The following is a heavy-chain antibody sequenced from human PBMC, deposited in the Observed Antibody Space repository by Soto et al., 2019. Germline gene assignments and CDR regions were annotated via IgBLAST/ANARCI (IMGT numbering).Heavy chain of an antibody. CDR1: GFTFSSYW. Sequence: GGPLRLSCAASGFTFSSYWMSWVRQAPGKRLERVANIKQDGSEKYYVDSVKGRFTISRDNAKNSLYLQMNSLRAEDTAVYYCARFYYDSSGYLPSPYYYYYGMDVWGQGTTVTVSS. CDR2: IKQDGSEK. CDR3: ARFYYDSSGYLPSPYYYYYGMDV. V-gene: IGHV3-7*04. D-gene: IGHD3-22*01. J-gene: IGHJ6*02.